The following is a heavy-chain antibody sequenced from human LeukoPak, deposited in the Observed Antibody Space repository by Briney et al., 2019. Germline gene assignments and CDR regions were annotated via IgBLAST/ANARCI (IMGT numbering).Heavy chain of an antibody. J-gene: IGHJ5*02. CDR2: ISYDGSNK. Sequence: PGGSLRLSCAASGFTFSSYAMHWVRQAPGKGLGWVAVISYDGSNKYYADSVKGRFTISRDNSKNTLYLQMNSRIAEDTAVYYCSRERWFGELLYWFDPWGQGTLVTVSS. V-gene: IGHV3-30*04. D-gene: IGHD3-10*01. CDR1: GFTFSSYA. CDR3: SRERWFGELLYWFDP.